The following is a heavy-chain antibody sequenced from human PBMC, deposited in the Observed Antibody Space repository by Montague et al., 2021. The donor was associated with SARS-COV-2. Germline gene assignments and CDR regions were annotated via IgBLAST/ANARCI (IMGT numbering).Heavy chain of an antibody. D-gene: IGHD2-21*02. CDR1: GDSVSSNMAT. J-gene: IGHJ2*01. V-gene: IGHV6-1*01. CDR3: ARAYCGGDCYFYWYFDL. Sequence: CAISGDSVSSNMATWNWIRQSPSRGLEWVGRTYYRYKWYNDYAVSVKSRVIINPDTSNNRISLQLNSVTPEDTAVYYCARAYCGGDCYFYWYFDLWGRGTLVTVSS. CDR2: TYYRYKWYN.